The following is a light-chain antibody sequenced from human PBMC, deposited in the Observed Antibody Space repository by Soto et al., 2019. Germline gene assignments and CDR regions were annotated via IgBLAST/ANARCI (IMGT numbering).Light chain of an antibody. CDR1: QSIGSN. J-gene: IGKJ1*01. CDR3: QQYGSLSWT. V-gene: IGKV3D-15*01. CDR2: DAS. Sequence: EIVMTQSPATLSVSAGERATLSCRASQSIGSNVAWYQQKPGQALRLLIYDASNRATGVPARFSGSGSGTEFTLTISRLEPEDFAVYYCQQYGSLSWTFGQGTKVDIK.